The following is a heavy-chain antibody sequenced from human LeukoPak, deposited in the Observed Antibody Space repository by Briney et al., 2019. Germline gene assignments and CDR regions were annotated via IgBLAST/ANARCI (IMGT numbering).Heavy chain of an antibody. D-gene: IGHD5-18*01. V-gene: IGHV4-4*02. CDR1: GGSISSSNW. CDR2: IYHSGST. CDR3: ARDRPGYGADY. J-gene: IGHJ4*02. Sequence: SETLSLTCAVSGGSISSSNWWSWVRQPPGKGLEWIGEIYHSGSTNYNPSLKCRVTISVDKSKNQFSLKLSSVTAADTAVYYCARDRPGYGADYWGQGTLVTVSS.